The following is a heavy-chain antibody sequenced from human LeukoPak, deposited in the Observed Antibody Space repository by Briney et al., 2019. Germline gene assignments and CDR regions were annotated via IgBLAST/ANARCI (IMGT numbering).Heavy chain of an antibody. Sequence: PSETLSLTCAVYGGSFSGYYWSWIRQPPGKGLEWIGYIYYSGSTNYNPSLKSRVTISVDTSKNQFSLKLSSVTAADTAVYYCARDQYSYGYFDYWGQGTLVTVSS. V-gene: IGHV4-59*01. D-gene: IGHD5-18*01. CDR1: GGSFSGYY. J-gene: IGHJ4*02. CDR3: ARDQYSYGYFDY. CDR2: IYYSGST.